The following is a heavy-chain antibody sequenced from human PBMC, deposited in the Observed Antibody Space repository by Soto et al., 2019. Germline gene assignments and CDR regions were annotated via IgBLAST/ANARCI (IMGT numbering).Heavy chain of an antibody. J-gene: IGHJ4*02. CDR1: GYTFTGYF. Sequence: ASVKVSCKASGYTFTGYFIHWVRQAPGQGLEWMGYINPNGGATKYAPRFQGRVTMTSDTSIRTAYMELSNLTSDDTAVYYCARGEGMNLALQLWGQGTLVTVSS. CDR3: ARGEGMNLALQL. V-gene: IGHV1-2*02. CDR2: INPNGGAT. D-gene: IGHD6-13*01.